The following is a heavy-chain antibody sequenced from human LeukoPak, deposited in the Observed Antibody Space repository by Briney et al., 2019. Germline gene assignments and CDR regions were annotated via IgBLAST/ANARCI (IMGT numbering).Heavy chain of an antibody. D-gene: IGHD1-26*01. CDR2: ISGSGDTP. CDR3: AKILGSYWTPGYDY. CDR1: GFTFSSYW. J-gene: IGHJ4*02. V-gene: IGHV3-23*01. Sequence: GGSLRLSCAASGFTFSSYWMSWVRQAPGKGLEWVSGISGSGDTPYYADSVKGRFTISRDNSKNTLYLQMNSLRAEDTAVYYCAKILGSYWTPGYDYWGQGTLVTVSS.